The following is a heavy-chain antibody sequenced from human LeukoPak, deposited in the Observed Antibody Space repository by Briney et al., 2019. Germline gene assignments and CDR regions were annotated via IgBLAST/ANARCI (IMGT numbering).Heavy chain of an antibody. CDR2: IYHNGNT. D-gene: IGHD6-19*01. J-gene: IGHJ4*02. V-gene: IGHV4-39*07. CDR3: ARDLRLSPYSGGWPLDY. CDR1: GVSIITSNSY. Sequence: SETLSLTCTVSGVSIITSNSYWGWIRQPPGKGLEWIGSIYHNGNTFYNPSLKSRITISVDTSKNQFSLKLSSVTAADTAVYYCARDLRLSPYSGGWPLDYWGQGTLVTVSS.